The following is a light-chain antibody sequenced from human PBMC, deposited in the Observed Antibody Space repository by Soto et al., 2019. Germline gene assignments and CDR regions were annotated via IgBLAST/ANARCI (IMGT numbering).Light chain of an antibody. CDR3: AAWDDSLNVYV. CDR2: SNN. J-gene: IGLJ1*01. Sequence: QSVLTQPPSASGTPGQRVTISCSGSYSNIGSRPVNWYQQFPGTAPKLLIYSNNQQPSGVPDRFSGSKSGTSASLAISGLQSEDEADYYCAAWDDSLNVYVFGTGTKVTVL. CDR1: YSNIGSRP. V-gene: IGLV1-44*01.